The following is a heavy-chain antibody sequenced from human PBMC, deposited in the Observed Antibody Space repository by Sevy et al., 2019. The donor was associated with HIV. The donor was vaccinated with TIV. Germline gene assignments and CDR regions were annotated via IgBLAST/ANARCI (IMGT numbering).Heavy chain of an antibody. CDR2: IYSDGRT. CDR3: TREDIVLGVDNYYGMDV. V-gene: IGHV3-53*01. J-gene: IGHJ6*02. D-gene: IGHD2-8*02. Sequence: GGSLRLSCVVSGFSVSSNYMSWVRQAPGKGLEWVSNIYSDGRTYYADSVRGRFTISRDISKNTVYLEMKSLRAEDTAVYYCTREDIVLGVDNYYGMDVWGHGTTVTVSS. CDR1: GFSVSSNY.